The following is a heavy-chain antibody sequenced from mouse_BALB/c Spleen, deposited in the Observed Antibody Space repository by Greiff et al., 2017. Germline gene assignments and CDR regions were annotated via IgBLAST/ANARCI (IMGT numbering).Heavy chain of an antibody. D-gene: IGHD2-12*01. CDR3: AREGSYDEAWFAY. CDR1: GYTFTSYN. Sequence: LQQPGAELVKPGASVKMSCKASGYTFTSYNMHWVKQTPGQGLEWIGAIYPGNGDTSYNQKFKGKATLTADKSSSTAYMQLSSLTSEDSAVYYCAREGSYDEAWFAYWGQGTLVTVSA. CDR2: IYPGNGDT. V-gene: IGHV1-12*01. J-gene: IGHJ3*01.